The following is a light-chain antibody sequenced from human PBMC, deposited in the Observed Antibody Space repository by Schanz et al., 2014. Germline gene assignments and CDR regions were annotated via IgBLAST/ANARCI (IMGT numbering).Light chain of an antibody. J-gene: IGLJ3*02. CDR1: NSNIGAGYD. CDR2: GNS. V-gene: IGLV1-40*01. Sequence: QSVLTQPPSVSGAPGQRVTIYCTGSNSNIGAGYDVHWYQQLPGTAPKLLIFGNSNRPSGVPDRFSGSKSGTSASLAITGLQGEDEADYFCAAWDESQSGWVFGGGTKLTVL. CDR3: AAWDESQSGWV.